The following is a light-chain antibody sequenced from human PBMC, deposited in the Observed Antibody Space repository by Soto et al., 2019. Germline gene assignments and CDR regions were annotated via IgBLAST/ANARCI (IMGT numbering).Light chain of an antibody. CDR3: QQRFNWPLT. CDR1: QTVGRS. CDR2: DAS. V-gene: IGKV3-11*01. J-gene: IGKJ5*01. Sequence: EIVLTQSPATLSLSPGERATLSCRASQTVGRSLAWYQQKPGQAPRLLISDASNRATGIPARFSGSGSGTDFTRTISILESEDFAIYFCQQRFNWPLTFGQGTRLE.